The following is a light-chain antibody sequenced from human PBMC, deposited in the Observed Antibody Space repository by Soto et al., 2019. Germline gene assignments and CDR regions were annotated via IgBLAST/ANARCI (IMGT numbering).Light chain of an antibody. J-gene: IGKJ1*01. CDR3: MQPLQSWT. CDR1: QSLLHSNGYNY. V-gene: IGKV2-28*01. CDR2: LGS. Sequence: DIVMTQSPLSLPVTPGEPASISFRYSQSLLHSNGYNYLDWYLQKPGKSPKLLIYLGSNRASGVPDRLSGSGSGTDFTLKIRRVEAEDVGVYYCMQPLQSWTFGQGTKVDIK.